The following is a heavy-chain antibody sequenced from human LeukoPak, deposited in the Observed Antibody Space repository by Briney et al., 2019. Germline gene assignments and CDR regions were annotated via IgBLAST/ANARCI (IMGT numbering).Heavy chain of an antibody. CDR3: ARVHSSSPTVFDY. D-gene: IGHD6-6*01. Sequence: MSGGSLRLSCAASGFTFSSYSRNWVRQAPGKGLEWVSSISSSSSYIYYADSVKGRFTISRDNAKNSLYLQINSLRAEDTAVYYCARVHSSSPTVFDYWGQGTLVTVSS. CDR1: GFTFSSYS. J-gene: IGHJ4*02. CDR2: ISSSSSYI. V-gene: IGHV3-21*01.